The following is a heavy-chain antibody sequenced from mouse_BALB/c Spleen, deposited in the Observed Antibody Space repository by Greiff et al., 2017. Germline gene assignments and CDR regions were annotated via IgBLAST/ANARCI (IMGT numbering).Heavy chain of an antibody. CDR3: GRGENGNYLAY. V-gene: IGHV1-37*01. Sequence: VHVKQSGPELVKPGASVKISCKASGYSFTGYFMNWVKQSHGKSLEWIGRINPYNGDTFYNQKFKGKATLTVDKSSSTAHMELLSLTSEDSAVYYCGRGENGNYLAYWGQGTLVTVSA. J-gene: IGHJ3*01. D-gene: IGHD2-1*01. CDR1: GYSFTGYF. CDR2: INPYNGDT.